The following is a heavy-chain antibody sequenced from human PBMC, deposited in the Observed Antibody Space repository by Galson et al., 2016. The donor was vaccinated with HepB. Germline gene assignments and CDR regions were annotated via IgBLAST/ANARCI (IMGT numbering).Heavy chain of an antibody. CDR3: AHRQVGGTAFDY. D-gene: IGHD1-26*01. Sequence: PALVKPTQTPTLTCTFSGFSLSTNGVGVGWIRQPPGKALDWLALIYWDDDKRYRPSLKRRLIITKDTSKNQVVLTMTNMDPVDTATYYCAHRQVGGTAFDYWGQGTQVTVSS. V-gene: IGHV2-5*02. J-gene: IGHJ4*02. CDR2: IYWDDDK. CDR1: GFSLSTNGVG.